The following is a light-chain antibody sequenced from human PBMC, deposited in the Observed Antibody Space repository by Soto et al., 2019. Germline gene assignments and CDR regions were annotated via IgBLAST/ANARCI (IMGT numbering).Light chain of an antibody. J-gene: IGKJ4*01. Sequence: DIQMTQSPSTLSASVGDRVTITCRASQSISSWLAWYQQKPGKAPKVLIYDASSLESGVPSRFSGSGSGTEFTLTISSLQPDDFATYYCQQYNSYPQTFGGGTKVDIK. CDR1: QSISSW. CDR2: DAS. CDR3: QQYNSYPQT. V-gene: IGKV1-5*01.